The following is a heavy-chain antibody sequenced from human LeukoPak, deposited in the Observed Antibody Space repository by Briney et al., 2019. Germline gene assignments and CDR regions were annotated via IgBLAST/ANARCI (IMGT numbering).Heavy chain of an antibody. CDR1: GFTFSTYS. Sequence: PGGSLRLSCAVSGFTFSTYSMNWVRQAPGKGLVWVSRINSDGSSTTYADSVKGRFTISRDNAKNTLYLQMNSLRAEDTAMYYCVRQYSYDSSGYYPWDYWGQGTLVTVSS. CDR2: INSDGSST. D-gene: IGHD3-22*01. J-gene: IGHJ4*02. CDR3: VRQYSYDSSGYYPWDY. V-gene: IGHV3-74*01.